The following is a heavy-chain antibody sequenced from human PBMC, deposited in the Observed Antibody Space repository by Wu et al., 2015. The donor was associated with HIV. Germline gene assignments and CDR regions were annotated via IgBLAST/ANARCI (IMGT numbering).Heavy chain of an antibody. CDR1: GYTFTDYSY. Sequence: QVQLVQSGAEVKKPGASVKVSCKTSGYTFTDYSYIQWVRQAPGQRLEWMGWINPNSGGTNYAEKVQGRVTMTRDTSITTAYMELSRLRSDDTAMYYCARGNYGDYWGQGTLVTVSS. CDR3: ARGNYGDY. D-gene: IGHD3-10*01. J-gene: IGHJ4*02. V-gene: IGHV1-2*02. CDR2: INPNSGGT.